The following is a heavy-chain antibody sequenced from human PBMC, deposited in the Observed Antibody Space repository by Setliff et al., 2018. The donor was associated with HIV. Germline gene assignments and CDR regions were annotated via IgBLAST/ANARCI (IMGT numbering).Heavy chain of an antibody. D-gene: IGHD4-17*01. CDR1: GGSFSNYY. CDR3: ASFFVTTVTNQDY. CDR2: LSPSGTT. V-gene: IGHV4-34*01. J-gene: IGHJ4*02. Sequence: KPSETLSLTCTVYGGSFSNYYTNWIRQPPGKGLEWIGELSPSGTTRSNPSLQSRVTISLDTSNNQFSLKLTSVTAADTAMYYCASFFVTTVTNQDYWGQGTPVTSPQ.